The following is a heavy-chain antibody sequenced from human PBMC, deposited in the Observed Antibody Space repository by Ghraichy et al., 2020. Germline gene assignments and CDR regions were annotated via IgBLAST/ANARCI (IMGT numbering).Heavy chain of an antibody. J-gene: IGHJ3*02. CDR3: ARGALPHYYDSSGYYRGDAFDI. D-gene: IGHD3-22*01. Sequence: SETLSLTCTVSGGSISSSSYYWGWIRQPPGKGLEWIGSIYYSGSTYYNPSLKSRVTISVDTSKNQFSLKLSSVTAADTAVYYCARGALPHYYDSSGYYRGDAFDIWGQVTMVTVSS. V-gene: IGHV4-39*07. CDR1: GGSISSSSYY. CDR2: IYYSGST.